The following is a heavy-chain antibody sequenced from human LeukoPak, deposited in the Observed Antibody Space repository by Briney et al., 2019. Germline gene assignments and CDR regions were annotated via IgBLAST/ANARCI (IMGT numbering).Heavy chain of an antibody. Sequence: GGSLRLSCAASGFTSSSYWMHWVRQAPGKGLVWVSRINSDGSSTSYADSVKGRFTISRDNAKNTLYLQMNSLRVEDTGIYYCVKVAKYYYGSETYYFFEHWGQGTPVTASS. D-gene: IGHD3-10*01. CDR2: INSDGSST. CDR3: VKVAKYYYGSETYYFFEH. CDR1: GFTSSSYW. J-gene: IGHJ4*02. V-gene: IGHV3-74*01.